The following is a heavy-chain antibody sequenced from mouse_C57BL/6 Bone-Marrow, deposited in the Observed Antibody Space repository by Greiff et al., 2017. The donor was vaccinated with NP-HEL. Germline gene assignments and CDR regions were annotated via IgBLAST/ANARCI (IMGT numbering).Heavy chain of an antibody. Sequence: EVKVVESGAELVRPGASVKLSCTASGFNIKDDYMHWVKQRPEQGLEWIGWIDPENGDTEYASKFQGKATITADTSSNTAYLQLSSLTSEDTAVYYCPYGAWFAYWGQGTLVTVSA. CDR2: IDPENGDT. J-gene: IGHJ3*01. D-gene: IGHD1-1*01. V-gene: IGHV14-4*01. CDR3: PYGAWFAY. CDR1: GFNIKDDY.